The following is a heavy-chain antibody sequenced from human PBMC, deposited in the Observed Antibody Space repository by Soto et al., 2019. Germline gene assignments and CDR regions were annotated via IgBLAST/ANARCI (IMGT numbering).Heavy chain of an antibody. Sequence: SETLSLTCTVSGGSISNFYWSWIRQPPGKGLEWIGYVYYTGSTSYNPSLKRRVTFSADSSRGQFSLRLNSVTAADTAVYYCARTVLGPDLLADSVVDSYSYMDVWGQGTTVTVSS. CDR3: ARTVLGPDLLADSVVDSYSYMDV. CDR1: GGSISNFY. D-gene: IGHD3-9*01. V-gene: IGHV4-59*08. CDR2: VYYTGST. J-gene: IGHJ6*03.